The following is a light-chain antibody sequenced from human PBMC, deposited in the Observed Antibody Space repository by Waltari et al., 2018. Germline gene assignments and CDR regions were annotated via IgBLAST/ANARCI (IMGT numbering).Light chain of an antibody. V-gene: IGLV2-14*01. Sequence: QSALTQPASVSGSPGQSITISCTGSSSDVGGYNYVSWYQQYPNEPPQVIIFEVSTRPSGSCNRCSGSKSGHTASLTISSLQAGDEADYYCSSYTSSALWVFGGGTKLTVL. J-gene: IGLJ3*02. CDR3: SSYTSSALWV. CDR1: SSDVGGYNY. CDR2: EVS.